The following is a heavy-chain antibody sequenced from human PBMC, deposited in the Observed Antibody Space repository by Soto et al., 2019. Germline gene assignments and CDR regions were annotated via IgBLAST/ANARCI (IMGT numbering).Heavy chain of an antibody. D-gene: IGHD3-22*01. CDR2: IDPSDSQT. CDR3: ARQIYDSDTGPNFQYYFDS. V-gene: IGHV5-10-1*01. Sequence: GESLKISCKGSGYSSADYWITWVRQKPGKGLEWMGRIDPSDSQTYYSPSFRGHVTISVTKSITTVFLQWSSLRASDTAMYYCARQIYDSDTGPNFQYYFDSWGQGTPVTVSS. J-gene: IGHJ4*02. CDR1: GYSSADYW.